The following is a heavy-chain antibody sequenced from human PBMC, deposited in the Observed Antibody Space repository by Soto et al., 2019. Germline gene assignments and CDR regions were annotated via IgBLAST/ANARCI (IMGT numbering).Heavy chain of an antibody. Sequence: PGESLKISCKGSGYSFTNFWIGWVSQMPGKGLEWMGIIYPGDSDTRYSPSFQGQVTISADKSISTAYLQWSSLKASDTAMYYCARRGRSGSYSHYYGMDVWGQGTTVTVSS. CDR2: IYPGDSDT. V-gene: IGHV5-51*01. CDR1: GYSFTNFW. CDR3: ARRGRSGSYSHYYGMDV. J-gene: IGHJ6*02. D-gene: IGHD3-10*01.